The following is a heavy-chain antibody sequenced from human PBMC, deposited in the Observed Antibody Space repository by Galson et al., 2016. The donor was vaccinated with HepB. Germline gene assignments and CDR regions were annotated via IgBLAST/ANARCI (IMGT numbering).Heavy chain of an antibody. CDR3: AGGPLFYLDD. V-gene: IGHV3-48*01. CDR1: GFNFRSYG. Sequence: SLRLSCAASGFNFRSYGMNWVRQAPGKGQEWLSYISFSSTNGHHADSVKGRFTISRDNAKNSLYLQLNSLRLEDTAVYYCAGGPLFYLDDWGQGVLVTVSS. J-gene: IGHJ4*02. CDR2: ISFSSTNG.